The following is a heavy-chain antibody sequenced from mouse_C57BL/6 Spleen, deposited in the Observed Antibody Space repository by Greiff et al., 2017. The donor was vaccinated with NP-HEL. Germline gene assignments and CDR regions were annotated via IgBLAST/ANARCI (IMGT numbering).Heavy chain of an antibody. CDR1: GFTFSSYA. CDR3: ARGQDVYYDYGNYAMDY. CDR2: ISDGGSYT. V-gene: IGHV5-4*03. J-gene: IGHJ4*01. Sequence: EVKLQESGGGLVKPGGSLKLSCAASGFTFSSYAMSWVRQTPEKRLEWVATISDGGSYTYYPDNVKGRFTISRDNAKNNLYLQMSHLKSEDTAMYYCARGQDVYYDYGNYAMDYWGQGTSVTVSS. D-gene: IGHD2-4*01.